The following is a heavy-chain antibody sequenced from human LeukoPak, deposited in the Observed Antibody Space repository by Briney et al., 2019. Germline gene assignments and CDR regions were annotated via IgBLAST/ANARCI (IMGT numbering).Heavy chain of an antibody. CDR3: ARELTSRRGNWFDP. CDR2: IYSGGST. Sequence: GGSLRLSCAASGFTLSSNNMSWVRQAPGKGLEWVSVIYSGGSTYYADSVKGRFTISRDNSKNTLYLQMNSLRAEDTAVYYCARELTSRRGNWFDPWGQGTLVTVSS. CDR1: GFTLSSNN. D-gene: IGHD2-2*01. J-gene: IGHJ5*02. V-gene: IGHV3-66*01.